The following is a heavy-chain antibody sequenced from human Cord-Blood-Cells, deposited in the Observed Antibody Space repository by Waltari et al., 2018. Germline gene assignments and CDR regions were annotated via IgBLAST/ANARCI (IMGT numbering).Heavy chain of an antibody. CDR1: GYTFTSYA. Sequence: QVQLVQSGAEVKKPGASVKVSCKDSGYTFTSYAMHWVRQAPGQRLEWMGWINAGNGNTKYSQKFQGRVTITRDTSASTAYMELSSLRSEDTAVYYCARDSGTETYYDLLTGWGWFDPWGQGTLVTVSS. CDR2: INAGNGNT. D-gene: IGHD3-9*01. V-gene: IGHV1-3*01. J-gene: IGHJ5*02. CDR3: ARDSGTETYYDLLTGWGWFDP.